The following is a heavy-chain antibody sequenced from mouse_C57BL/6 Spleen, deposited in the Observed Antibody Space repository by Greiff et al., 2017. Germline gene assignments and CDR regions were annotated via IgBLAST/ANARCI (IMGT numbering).Heavy chain of an antibody. CDR1: GYTFTSYW. CDR3: AREGTTVVATGDY. Sequence: QVQLKQPGAELVKPGASVKMSCKASGYTFTSYWITWVKQRPGQGLEWIGDIYPGSGSTNYNEKFKSKATLTVDTSSSTAYMQLSSLTSEDSAVYYCAREGTTVVATGDYWGQGTTLTVSS. J-gene: IGHJ2*01. D-gene: IGHD1-1*01. CDR2: IYPGSGST. V-gene: IGHV1-55*01.